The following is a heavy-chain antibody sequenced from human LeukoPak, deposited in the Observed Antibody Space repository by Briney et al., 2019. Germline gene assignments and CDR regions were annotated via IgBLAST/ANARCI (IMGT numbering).Heavy chain of an antibody. Sequence: SETLSLTCTVSDGSNSSYYWSWISNYWSWIRQPAGKGLESIGHISTSGSTNYNPSLKSRVTMSVDTSKNQFSLKLSSVTAADTAVYYCARDGGEIGRFTYFDYWGLGTLVTVSS. CDR1: DGSNSSYYWSWISNY. J-gene: IGHJ4*02. D-gene: IGHD3-16*01. CDR3: ARDGGEIGRFTYFDY. CDR2: ISTSGST. V-gene: IGHV4-4*07.